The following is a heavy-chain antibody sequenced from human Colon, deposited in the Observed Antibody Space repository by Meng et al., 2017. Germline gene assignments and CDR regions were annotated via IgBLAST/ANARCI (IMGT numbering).Heavy chain of an antibody. CDR2: FSDTEST. J-gene: IGHJ4*02. CDR1: GGFINSNF. Sequence: SETLSLTCTVSGGFINSNFWTWVRQPAGKGLEWIGRFSDTESTSYNPSLQSRVAISVDASKNQVSLTLTSVTAADTAVYYCAREGGSRQLNYWGQGTLVTVSS. V-gene: IGHV4-4*07. CDR3: AREGGSRQLNY. D-gene: IGHD1-26*01.